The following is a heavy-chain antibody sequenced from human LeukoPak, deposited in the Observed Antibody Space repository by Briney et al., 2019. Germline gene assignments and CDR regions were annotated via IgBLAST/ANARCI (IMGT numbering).Heavy chain of an antibody. D-gene: IGHD3-22*01. V-gene: IGHV3-23*01. CDR1: GFTFSSYA. J-gene: IGHJ4*02. CDR2: ISDSGTST. CDR3: ARSAVESGRYSFPY. Sequence: GRSLRLSCAASGFTFSSYAMHWVRQAPGKGLEWVSAISDSGTSTYYADSVKGRFTISRDNSKNTLYLQMNSLRAEDTAVYYCARSAVESGRYSFPYWGQGTLVTVSS.